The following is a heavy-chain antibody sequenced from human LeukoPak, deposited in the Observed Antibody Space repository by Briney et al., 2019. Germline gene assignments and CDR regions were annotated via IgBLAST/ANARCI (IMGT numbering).Heavy chain of an antibody. V-gene: IGHV3-7*01. D-gene: IGHD1-26*01. CDR1: GFTFSSYW. CDR2: IKQDGSEK. Sequence: GGSLRLSCAASGFTFSSYWMSWVRQAPGKGLEWVANIKQDGSEKYYVDSVKGRFTISRDNAKNSLYLQMNSLRAEDTAVYYWAREGGPVGATPPGFGYWGQEPLVTVSS. CDR3: AREGGPVGATPPGFGY. J-gene: IGHJ4*02.